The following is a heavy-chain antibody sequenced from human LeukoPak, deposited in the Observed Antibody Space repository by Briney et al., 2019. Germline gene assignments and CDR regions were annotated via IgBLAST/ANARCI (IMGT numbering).Heavy chain of an antibody. CDR1: GFTFSSYG. CDR3: ARETIAAAGEDWFDP. J-gene: IGHJ5*02. Sequence: GRSLRLSCAASGFTFSSYGMHWVRQAPGKGLEWVAVIWYEGSNKYYADSVKGRFTISRDNSKNTLYLQMNSLRAEDTAVYYCARETIAAAGEDWFDPWGQGTLVTVSS. D-gene: IGHD6-13*01. CDR2: IWYEGSNK. V-gene: IGHV3-33*01.